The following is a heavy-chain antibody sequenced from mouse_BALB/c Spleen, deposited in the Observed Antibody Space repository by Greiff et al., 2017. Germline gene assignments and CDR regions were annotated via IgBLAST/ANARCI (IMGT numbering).Heavy chain of an antibody. CDR1: GYSITSGYY. Sequence: ESGPGLVKPSQSLSLTCSVTGYSITSGYYWNWIRQFPGNKLEWMGYISYDGSNNYNPSLKNRISITRDTSKNQFFLKLNSVTTEDTATYYCAKYGNYVDYAMDYWGQGTSVTVSS. V-gene: IGHV3-6*02. D-gene: IGHD2-10*02. CDR3: AKYGNYVDYAMDY. CDR2: ISYDGSN. J-gene: IGHJ4*01.